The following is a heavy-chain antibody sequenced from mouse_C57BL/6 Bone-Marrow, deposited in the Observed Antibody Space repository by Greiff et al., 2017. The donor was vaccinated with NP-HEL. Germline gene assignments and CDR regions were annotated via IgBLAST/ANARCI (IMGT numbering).Heavy chain of an antibody. D-gene: IGHD2-2*01. CDR3: ASQGVKTHFAY. Sequence: VQLQQSGAELMKPGASVKLSCKATGYTFTGYWIEWVKQRPGHGLEWIGEILPGSGSNNYNDKFKGKATITANTTTNTAYMQLSRLTAEDSTIYCCASQGVKTHFAYWGQGTLVTVSA. J-gene: IGHJ3*01. V-gene: IGHV1-9*01. CDR2: ILPGSGSN. CDR1: GYTFTGYW.